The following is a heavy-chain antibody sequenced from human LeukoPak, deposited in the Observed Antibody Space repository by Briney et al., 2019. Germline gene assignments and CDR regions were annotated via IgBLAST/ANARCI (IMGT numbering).Heavy chain of an antibody. CDR3: ASALYDFWSGYYWD. J-gene: IGHJ4*02. Sequence: ASVKVSCKASGGTFSSYAISWVRQAPGQGLEWMGGIIPIFGTANYAQKFQGRVTITADESTSTAYMELSSLRSEDTAVYYCASALYDFWSGYYWDWGQGTLVTVSS. V-gene: IGHV1-69*13. CDR2: IIPIFGTA. D-gene: IGHD3-3*01. CDR1: GGTFSSYA.